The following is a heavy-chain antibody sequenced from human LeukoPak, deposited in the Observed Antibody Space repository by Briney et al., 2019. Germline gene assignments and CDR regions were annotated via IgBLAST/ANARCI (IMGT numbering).Heavy chain of an antibody. CDR2: IIPIFGTA. CDR3: ARDRIVGATVPFDY. D-gene: IGHD1-26*01. J-gene: IGHJ4*02. Sequence: SVKVSCKASGGTFISYAISWVRQAPGQGLEWMGRIIPIFGTANYAQKFQGRVTITTDESTSTAYMELSSLRSEDTAVYYCARDRIVGATVPFDYWGQGTLVTVSS. V-gene: IGHV1-69*05. CDR1: GGTFISYA.